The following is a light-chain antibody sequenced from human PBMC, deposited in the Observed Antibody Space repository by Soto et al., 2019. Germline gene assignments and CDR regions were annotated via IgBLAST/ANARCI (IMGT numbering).Light chain of an antibody. V-gene: IGLV2-8*01. CDR1: STDVGGYNY. CDR2: EVS. Sequence: QSVLTQPPSAAGSPGQSVTISCTGTSTDVGGYNYVSWYQQYPGKAPKLMIYEVSKRPSGVPDRFSGSKSGNTASLTVSGLQAEDEADYYCSSYADGSMYFFGTGTKSPS. J-gene: IGLJ1*01. CDR3: SSYADGSMYF.